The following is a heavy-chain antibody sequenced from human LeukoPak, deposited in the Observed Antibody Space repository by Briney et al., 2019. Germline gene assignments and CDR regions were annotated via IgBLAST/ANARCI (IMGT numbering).Heavy chain of an antibody. CDR1: GGSISTYY. CDR2: IYHSGST. Sequence: SETLSLTCTLSGGSISTYYCSWIRQPPGKGLERIGYIYHSGSTNYNPSLKSRVTISVDPSKNQFSLKLSSVTAADAAVYYCARGGGYASPIGYWGQGALVTVSS. D-gene: IGHD5-12*01. CDR3: ARGGGYASPIGY. J-gene: IGHJ4*02. V-gene: IGHV4-59*01.